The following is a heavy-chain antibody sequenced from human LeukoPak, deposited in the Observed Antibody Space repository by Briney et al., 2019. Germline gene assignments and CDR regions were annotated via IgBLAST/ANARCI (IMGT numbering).Heavy chain of an antibody. CDR2: ISYDGSNE. V-gene: IGHV3-30*04. J-gene: IGHJ5*02. CDR3: ASHRS. CDR1: GFTFSSYV. Sequence: GGSLRLSCAASGFTFSSYVMHWVRQAPGKGLEWVAIISYDGSNEYYADSVKGRFTISRDNSKNTLYLQMNSLRAADTAVYYCASHRSWGQGTLVTVSS.